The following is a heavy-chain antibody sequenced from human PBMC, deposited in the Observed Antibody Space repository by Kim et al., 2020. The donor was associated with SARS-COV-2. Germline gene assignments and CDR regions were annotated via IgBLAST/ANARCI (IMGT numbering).Heavy chain of an antibody. J-gene: IGHJ6*02. Sequence: SVKVSCKASGGTFSSYAISWVRQAPGQGLEWMGGIIPIFGTANYAQKFQGRVTITADESTSTAYMELSSLRSEDTAVYYCAREKSVYSYGYYYYGMVVWGQGTTVTFSS. D-gene: IGHD5-18*01. CDR3: AREKSVYSYGYYYYGMVV. V-gene: IGHV1-69*13. CDR1: GGTFSSYA. CDR2: IIPIFGTA.